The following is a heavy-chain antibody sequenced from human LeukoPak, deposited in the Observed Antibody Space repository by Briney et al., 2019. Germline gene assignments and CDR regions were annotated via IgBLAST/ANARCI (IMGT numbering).Heavy chain of an antibody. CDR2: IYYSGST. J-gene: IGHJ4*02. D-gene: IGHD6-6*01. Sequence: PSETLSLTCAVSGGSISSSSYLWGWIRQPPGKGLEWIGSIYYSGSTYYNPSLKSRVSISVGTSKRQFSLKLGAVTAADTAVYTCARIAYSSSIIDYWGQGTLVTVSS. CDR1: GGSISSSSYL. CDR3: ARIAYSSSIIDY. V-gene: IGHV4-39*01.